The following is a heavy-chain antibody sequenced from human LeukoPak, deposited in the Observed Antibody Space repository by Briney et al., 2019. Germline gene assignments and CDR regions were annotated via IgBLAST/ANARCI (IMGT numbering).Heavy chain of an antibody. CDR3: ARLGIYHDF. J-gene: IGHJ4*02. D-gene: IGHD1-26*01. CDR1: GASISNYY. V-gene: IGHV4-4*09. CDR2: IHTSGAS. Sequence: SSETLSPTCTVSGASISNYYWSWIRQTPEKGLEWMGDIHTSGASRYYPSLESRLTLSIEASRSHLSLKLSSVTSADTAVYFCARLGIYHDFWGQGALVTVSS.